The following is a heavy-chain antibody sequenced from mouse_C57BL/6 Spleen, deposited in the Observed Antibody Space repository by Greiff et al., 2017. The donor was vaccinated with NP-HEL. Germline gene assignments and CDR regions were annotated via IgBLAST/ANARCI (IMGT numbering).Heavy chain of an antibody. Sequence: EVQRVESGGGLVKPGGSLKLSCAASGFTFSSYAMSWVRQTPEKRLEWVATISDGGSYTYYPDNVKGRFTISRDNAKNNLYLQMSHLKSEDTAMYYCARVLYYGSSPFAYWGQGTLVTVSA. CDR1: GFTFSSYA. CDR3: ARVLYYGSSPFAY. D-gene: IGHD1-1*01. CDR2: ISDGGSYT. V-gene: IGHV5-4*01. J-gene: IGHJ3*01.